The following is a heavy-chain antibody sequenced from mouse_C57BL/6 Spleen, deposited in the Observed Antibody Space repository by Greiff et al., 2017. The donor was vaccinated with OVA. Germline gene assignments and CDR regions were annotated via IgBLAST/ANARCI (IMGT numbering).Heavy chain of an antibody. CDR1: GFTFSSYA. J-gene: IGHJ2*01. Sequence: EVKLMESGEGLVKPGGSLKLSCAASGFTFSSYAMSWVRQTPEKRLEWVAYISSGGDYIYYADTVKGRFTISRDNARNTLYLQMSSLKSEDTAMYYCTREGSYDGYYVDYFDYWGQGTTLTVSS. V-gene: IGHV5-9-1*02. D-gene: IGHD2-3*01. CDR2: ISSGGDYI. CDR3: TREGSYDGYYVDYFDY.